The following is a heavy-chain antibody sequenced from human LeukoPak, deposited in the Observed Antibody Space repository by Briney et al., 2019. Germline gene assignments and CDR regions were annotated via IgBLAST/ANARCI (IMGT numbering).Heavy chain of an antibody. J-gene: IGHJ6*03. CDR3: ASVRRGFGESSKYYSYYYMDV. V-gene: IGHV4-39*01. CDR1: GGSISSSSYY. Sequence: SETLSLTCTVSGGSISSSSYYWGWIRQPPGKGLEWIGSIYYSGSAYYNPSLKSRVTISVDTSKNQLSLKLSAVTAADTAVYYCASVRRGFGESSKYYSYYYMDVWGNGTTVPIS. D-gene: IGHD3-10*01. CDR2: IYYSGSA.